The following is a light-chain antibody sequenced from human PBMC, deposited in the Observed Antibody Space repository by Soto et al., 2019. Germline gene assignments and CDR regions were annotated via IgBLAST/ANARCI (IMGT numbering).Light chain of an antibody. Sequence: QAVVTQPPSASGTPGQRVTISCSGSRYNIGSNTVSWYQQVPGTAPRLLLYRNNLRPSGVPDRFSGSKSDTSASLAINGLQSEDEADYYCAAWDDSQNGYVVFGGGTKLTVL. J-gene: IGLJ2*01. CDR1: RYNIGSNT. V-gene: IGLV1-44*01. CDR3: AAWDDSQNGYVV. CDR2: RNN.